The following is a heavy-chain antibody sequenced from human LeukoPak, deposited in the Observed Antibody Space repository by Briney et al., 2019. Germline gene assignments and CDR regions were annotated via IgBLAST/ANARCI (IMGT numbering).Heavy chain of an antibody. Sequence: PGGSLRLSCAASGFTFNNYVMSWVRQAPGKGLEWVSVIYSGGSTYYADSVKGRFTISRDNSKNTLYLQMNSLGAEDTAVYYCARSVYGDYWGQGTLVTVSS. CDR2: IYSGGST. J-gene: IGHJ4*02. D-gene: IGHD5/OR15-5a*01. V-gene: IGHV3-53*01. CDR1: GFTFNNYV. CDR3: ARSVYGDY.